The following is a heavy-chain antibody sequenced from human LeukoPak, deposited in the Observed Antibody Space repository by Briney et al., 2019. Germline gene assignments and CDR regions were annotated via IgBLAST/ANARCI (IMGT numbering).Heavy chain of an antibody. CDR1: GFTFSSYS. Sequence: GGSLRLSCAASGFTFSSYSMNWVRQAPGKGLEWVSSISSSSSYIYYADSVKGRLTISRDNAKNSLYLQMNSLRAEDTAVYYCAREGGSGGWYPDYWGQGTLVTVSS. V-gene: IGHV3-21*01. CDR3: AREGGSGGWYPDY. CDR2: ISSSSSYI. D-gene: IGHD6-19*01. J-gene: IGHJ4*02.